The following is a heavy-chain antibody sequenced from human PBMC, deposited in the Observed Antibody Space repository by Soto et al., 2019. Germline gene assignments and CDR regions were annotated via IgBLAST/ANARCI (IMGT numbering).Heavy chain of an antibody. CDR3: ASTIFGVVIIEDYYYGMDV. D-gene: IGHD3-3*01. CDR1: GYTFTSYY. J-gene: IGHJ6*02. Sequence: GASVKVSFKASGYTFTSYYMHWLRQAPGQGLEWMGIINPSGGSTSYAQKFQGRVTMTRDTSTSTVYMELSSLRSEDTAVYYCASTIFGVVIIEDYYYGMDVWGQGTTVTVSS. V-gene: IGHV1-46*01. CDR2: INPSGGST.